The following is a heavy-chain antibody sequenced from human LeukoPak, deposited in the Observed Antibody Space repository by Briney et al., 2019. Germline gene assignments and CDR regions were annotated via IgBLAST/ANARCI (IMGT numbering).Heavy chain of an antibody. CDR1: GIAVIGNY. D-gene: IGHD1-26*01. CDR2: ISIKTDT. CDR3: AIAQSWDELFDS. Sequence: GGSLTLSCAASGIAVIGNYMSWVRQPPGKGLEWVSFISIKTDTIYADSVRGRFTISRDRSKNTLFLQMNSLRDEDSAVYYCAIAQSWDELFDSWGQGTLVTVSS. V-gene: IGHV3-53*01. J-gene: IGHJ4*02.